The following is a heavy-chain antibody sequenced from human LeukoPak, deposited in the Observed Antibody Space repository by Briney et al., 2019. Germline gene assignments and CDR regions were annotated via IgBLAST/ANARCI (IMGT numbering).Heavy chain of an antibody. CDR2: ISGNGGAT. D-gene: IGHD6-19*01. Sequence: GGSLRLSCAASGFTFNTYAMIWVRQAPGKGLEWVSVISGNGGATYYADSVKGRFTISRDNSKNTLYLQMNSLRAEDTAIYYCANANAVTGRSYYYYGMDVWGQGTTFTVSS. V-gene: IGHV3-23*01. CDR3: ANANAVTGRSYYYYGMDV. J-gene: IGHJ6*02. CDR1: GFTFNTYA.